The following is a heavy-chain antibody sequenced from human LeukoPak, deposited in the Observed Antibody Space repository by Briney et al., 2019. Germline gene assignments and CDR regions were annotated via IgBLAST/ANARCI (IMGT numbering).Heavy chain of an antibody. J-gene: IGHJ4*02. CDR1: GGTFSSYA. D-gene: IGHD2-15*01. V-gene: IGHV1-69*06. CDR3: ANRYCSGGSCLADY. Sequence: SVKVSCKASGGTFSSYAISWVRQAPGQGLEWMGGIIPIFGTANYAQKFQGRVTITADKSTSTAYMELSSLRSEDTAVHYCANRYCSGGSCLADYWGQGTLVTVSS. CDR2: IIPIFGTA.